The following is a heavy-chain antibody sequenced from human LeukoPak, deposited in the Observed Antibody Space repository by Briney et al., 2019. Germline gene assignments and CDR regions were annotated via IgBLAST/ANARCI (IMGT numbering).Heavy chain of an antibody. V-gene: IGHV4-38-2*02. Sequence: KSSETLSLTCTVSGYSISSGYYWGWIRQPPGKGLEWIGSIYYSGSTYYNPSLKSRVTISVDTSKNQFSLKLSSVTAADTAVYYCARDRGPYDFWSGYPDGGYFDYWGQGTLVTVSS. CDR3: ARDRGPYDFWSGYPDGGYFDY. J-gene: IGHJ4*02. CDR1: GYSISSGYY. CDR2: IYYSGST. D-gene: IGHD3-3*01.